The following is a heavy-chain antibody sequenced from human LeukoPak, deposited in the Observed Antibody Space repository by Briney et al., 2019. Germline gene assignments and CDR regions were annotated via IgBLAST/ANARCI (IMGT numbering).Heavy chain of an antibody. Sequence: PGRSLRLSCAASGFTSSSYAMHWVRQAPGKGLEWVAVIWYDGSNKYYADSVKGRFTFSRDNSKNTLYLQMNSLRAEDTAVYYCARDSTEYCSGGSCYTTYYFDYWGQGTLVTVSS. V-gene: IGHV3-30*04. D-gene: IGHD2-15*01. CDR3: ARDSTEYCSGGSCYTTYYFDY. CDR1: GFTSSSYA. J-gene: IGHJ4*02. CDR2: IWYDGSNK.